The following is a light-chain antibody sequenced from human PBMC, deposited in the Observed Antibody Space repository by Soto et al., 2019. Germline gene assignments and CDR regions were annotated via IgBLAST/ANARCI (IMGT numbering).Light chain of an antibody. CDR2: TND. Sequence: QPVLTQPPSASGTPGQRVTISCSGSNSNIGSNSVNWYQQLPGTAPKLLIYTNDQRPPGVPDRFSGSKSGTSASLAISGLQSEDEADYYCAAWDDSLNAWVFGGGTKVTVL. CDR1: NSNIGSNS. CDR3: AAWDDSLNAWV. J-gene: IGLJ3*02. V-gene: IGLV1-44*01.